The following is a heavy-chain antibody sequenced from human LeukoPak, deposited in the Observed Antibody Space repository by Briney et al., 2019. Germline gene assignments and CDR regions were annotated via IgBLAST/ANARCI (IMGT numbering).Heavy chain of an antibody. J-gene: IGHJ1*01. Sequence: GGSLRLSCAASGFTFSSYWMHWVRQAPGKGLVWVSRINTDGSNTTYADSVKGRFTISRDNAKNTLYLQMNSLRVEDTAVYYCARGYVVLPVAIRDEYFQHWGQGTLVTVSS. CDR2: INTDGSNT. D-gene: IGHD2-2*01. V-gene: IGHV3-74*01. CDR3: ARGYVVLPVAIRDEYFQH. CDR1: GFTFSSYW.